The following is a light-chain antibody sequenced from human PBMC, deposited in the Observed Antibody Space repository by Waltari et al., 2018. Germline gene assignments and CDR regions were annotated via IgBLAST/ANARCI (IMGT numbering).Light chain of an antibody. V-gene: IGLV5-45*03. CDR3: MIWRSGASE. Sequence: AVLTQPSSLSASPGASASLPCTLRSGVIVANHRLYSSLQNPGIPPQYLLRYKSDSDKQQGSGVPSRFSGSKDYSANAGILLISGLQSEDEADYYCMIWRSGASEFGGGTKLTVL. CDR2: YKSDSDK. J-gene: IGLJ2*01. CDR1: SGVIVANHR.